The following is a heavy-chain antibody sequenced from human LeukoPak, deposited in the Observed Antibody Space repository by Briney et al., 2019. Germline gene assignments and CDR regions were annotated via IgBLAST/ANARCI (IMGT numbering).Heavy chain of an antibody. V-gene: IGHV3-11*06. CDR3: ARDDSRIPLATFDP. CDR2: ISSSSSYI. J-gene: IGHJ5*02. CDR1: GFTFSDYY. D-gene: IGHD3-22*01. Sequence: GGSLRLSCAASGFTFSDYYMSWIRQAPGKGLEWVSSISSSSSYIYYADSVKGRFTISRDNAKNSLYLQMNSLRAEDTAVYYCARDDSRIPLATFDPWGQGTLVTVSS.